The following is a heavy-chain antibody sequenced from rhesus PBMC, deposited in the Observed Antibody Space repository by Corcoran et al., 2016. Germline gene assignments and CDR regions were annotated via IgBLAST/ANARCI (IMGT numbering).Heavy chain of an antibody. Sequence: QVQLQESGPGLVKPSETLSLTCAVSGGSLSNYWWSWVRQPPGKGLEWSGEINANRGSSNYSPSLRSRVAISRDASKNQFSLKLNSVTDADTAVYYCARFWANGCFHLAYWGQGVLITVSS. D-gene: IGHD6-31*01. J-gene: IGHJ4*01. V-gene: IGHV4-80*01. CDR1: GGSLSNYW. CDR3: ARFWANGCFHLAY. CDR2: INANRGSS.